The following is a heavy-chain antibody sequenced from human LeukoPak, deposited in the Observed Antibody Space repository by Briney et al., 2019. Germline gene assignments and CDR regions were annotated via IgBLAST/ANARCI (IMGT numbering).Heavy chain of an antibody. D-gene: IGHD5-12*01. CDR3: AWSTGGVATSIDY. CDR2: INPNSGDT. CDR1: EYTFISYY. Sequence: GASVKVSCKASEYTFISYYMHWVRQAPGQGLEWMGWINPNSGDTNYAQKFQGRVTMTRDTSISTAYMELTRLRFDDTAMYYCAWSTGGVATSIDYWGQGTLVTVSS. V-gene: IGHV1-2*02. J-gene: IGHJ4*02.